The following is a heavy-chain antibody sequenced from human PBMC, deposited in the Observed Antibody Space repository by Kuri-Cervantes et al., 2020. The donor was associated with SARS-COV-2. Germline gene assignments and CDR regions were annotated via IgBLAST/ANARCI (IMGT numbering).Heavy chain of an antibody. V-gene: IGHV1-3*01. CDR1: GYTFTGYY. D-gene: IGHD6-19*01. J-gene: IGHJ4*02. Sequence: GESLKISCKASGYTFTGYYMHWVRQAPGQRLEWMGWINAGNGNTKYSQKFQGRVTITRDTSASTAYMELSSLRSEDTAVYYCARDLGGVPVAGISDYWGQGTLVTVSS. CDR3: ARDLGGVPVAGISDY. CDR2: INAGNGNT.